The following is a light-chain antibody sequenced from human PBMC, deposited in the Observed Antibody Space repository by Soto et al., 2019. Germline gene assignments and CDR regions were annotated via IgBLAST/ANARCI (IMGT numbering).Light chain of an antibody. Sequence: DIQMTQSPSSLSASVGDRVTITCRASQGISTYLAWYHQKPGKVPKLLIYAASTLQSGVPSRFSGSGSGTDFTLTISSLQPEDVATYYCQRFTSAPYTFGQGTKLEIK. V-gene: IGKV1-27*01. CDR3: QRFTSAPYT. CDR2: AAS. CDR1: QGISTY. J-gene: IGKJ2*01.